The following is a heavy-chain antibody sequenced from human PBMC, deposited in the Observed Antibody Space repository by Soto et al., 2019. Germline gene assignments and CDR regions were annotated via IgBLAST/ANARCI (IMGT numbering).Heavy chain of an antibody. CDR3: ARTRSGSYFD. D-gene: IGHD1-26*01. Sequence: SEKVPCKDSGGTFSIYAISWVRKAPGQGLEWMGRIIPIFGTANDAQKYQGRATSTADDSTSTGYMELIMLRSEDTAVYYCARTRSGSYFD. J-gene: IGHJ4*03. CDR2: IIPIFGTA. V-gene: IGHV1-69*13. CDR1: GGTFSIYA.